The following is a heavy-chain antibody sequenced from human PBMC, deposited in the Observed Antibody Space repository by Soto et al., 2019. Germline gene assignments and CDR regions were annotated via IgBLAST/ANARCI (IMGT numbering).Heavy chain of an antibody. CDR2: ISGSGNNT. D-gene: IGHD3-3*02. J-gene: IGHJ4*02. V-gene: IGHV3-23*01. CDR3: AKVTVPFLEWVARYYFDY. Sequence: EVQLLEPGGGLVQPGGSLRLSCVGSGFPFSNYAMTWVRQAPGKGLEWVSVISGSGNNTYQADAVKGRFTISRDNSKNTLYLQMSSLRAEDSAVYFCAKVTVPFLEWVARYYFDYWGQGTLVTVSS. CDR1: GFPFSNYA.